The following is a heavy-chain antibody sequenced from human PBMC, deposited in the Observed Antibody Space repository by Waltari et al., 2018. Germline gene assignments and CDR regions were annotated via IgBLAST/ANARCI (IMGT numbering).Heavy chain of an antibody. V-gene: IGHV3-23*01. CDR2: INVYGDKT. J-gene: IGHJ5*02. D-gene: IGHD3-22*01. CDR3: AKAHFYDTSGYIEH. Sequence: EVQVLESGGGLVQPGGSLRLTCAASGFIFNNYAINWVRQAPGKGREWGSGINVYGDKTYYADSVKGRFTLSRDNSRNTLSLQMNSLRAEDTAVYYCAKAHFYDTSGYIEHWGQGTLVTVSS. CDR1: GFIFNNYA.